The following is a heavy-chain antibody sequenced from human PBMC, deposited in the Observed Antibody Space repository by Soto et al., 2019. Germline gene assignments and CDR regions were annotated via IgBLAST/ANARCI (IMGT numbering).Heavy chain of an antibody. D-gene: IGHD6-19*01. J-gene: IGHJ6*02. Sequence: QVPLVESGGGVVQPGRSLRLSCAASGFTFSSYGMHWVRQAPGKGLEWVAVISYDGSNKYYADSVKGRFTISRDNSKNTLYLQMNSLRAEDTAVYYCAKDRRSSGWLTGKTSYYYYGMDVWGQGTTVTVSS. CDR2: ISYDGSNK. V-gene: IGHV3-30*18. CDR1: GFTFSSYG. CDR3: AKDRRSSGWLTGKTSYYYYGMDV.